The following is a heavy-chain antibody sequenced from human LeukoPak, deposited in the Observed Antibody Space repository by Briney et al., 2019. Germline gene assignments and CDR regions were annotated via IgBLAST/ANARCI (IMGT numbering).Heavy chain of an antibody. CDR3: AKDRWDSGYDNFDY. J-gene: IGHJ4*02. V-gene: IGHV3-23*01. CDR2: ISGSGGST. CDR1: GCTFSSYA. Sequence: AGSLRLSCAASGCTFSSYAMSWVRQAPGKGLEWVSAISGSGGSTYYADSVKGRCTTSRDNSKNTLYLQMNSLRAEDTAVYYCAKDRWDSGYDNFDYWGQGTLVTVSS. D-gene: IGHD5-12*01.